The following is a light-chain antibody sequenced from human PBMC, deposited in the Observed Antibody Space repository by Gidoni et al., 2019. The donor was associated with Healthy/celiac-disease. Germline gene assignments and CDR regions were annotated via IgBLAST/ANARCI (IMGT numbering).Light chain of an antibody. CDR2: KAF. CDR1: HSISSW. V-gene: IGKV1-5*03. J-gene: IGKJ1*01. Sequence: DIQMTQSPSTLSASVGDRVTITCRASHSISSWLAWYKQKPGKAPKLLIYKAFSLESGVPSRFSGSGSGIEFTLTISSLQPDDFATYYCQQYNSYSFGQGTKVEIK. CDR3: QQYNSYS.